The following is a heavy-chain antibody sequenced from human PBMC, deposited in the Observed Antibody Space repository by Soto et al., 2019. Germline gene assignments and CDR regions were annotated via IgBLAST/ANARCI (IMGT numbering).Heavy chain of an antibody. CDR2: ISGSGGST. J-gene: IGHJ5*02. D-gene: IGHD1-7*01. CDR3: AKDPVKYNWNSNWFDP. Sequence: HPGGSLRLSCAASGFTFSSYAMSWVRQAPGKGLEWVSAISGSGGSTYYADSVKGRFTISRDNSKNTMYLQMNSLRAEDTAVYYCAKDPVKYNWNSNWFDPWGQGTLVTVSS. CDR1: GFTFSSYA. V-gene: IGHV3-23*01.